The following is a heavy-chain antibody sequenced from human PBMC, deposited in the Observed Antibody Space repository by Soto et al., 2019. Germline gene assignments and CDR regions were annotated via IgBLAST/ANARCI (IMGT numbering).Heavy chain of an antibody. V-gene: IGHV4-39*01. D-gene: IGHD3-3*01. CDR2: IYYSGST. CDR1: GGSISSSSYY. CDR3: ARGHGGVTVFGAPGHFDY. Sequence: PSETLSLTCTVSGGSISSSSYYWGWIRQPPGKGLEWIGSIYYSGSTYYNPSLKSRVTMSVDTSNNQFSLKLSSVSAADTAVYFCARGHGGVTVFGAPGHFDYWGQGTLVTVSS. J-gene: IGHJ4*02.